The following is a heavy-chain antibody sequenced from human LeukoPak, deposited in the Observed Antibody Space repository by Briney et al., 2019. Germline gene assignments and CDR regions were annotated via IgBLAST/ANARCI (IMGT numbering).Heavy chain of an antibody. J-gene: IGHJ4*02. CDR2: IISILGIA. D-gene: IGHD3-22*01. V-gene: IGHV1-69*04. CDR3: ARQPVESRRYYYNSSGYYYDY. CDR1: GGTYSSYA. Sequence: SVKVSCKSSGGTYSSYAISWVRQAPGKGREWMGRIISILGIANYAKESQGRITITADKSTSTAYMELSSLRSEDTAVYYCARQPVESRRYYYNSSGYYYDYWGQGTLVTVSS.